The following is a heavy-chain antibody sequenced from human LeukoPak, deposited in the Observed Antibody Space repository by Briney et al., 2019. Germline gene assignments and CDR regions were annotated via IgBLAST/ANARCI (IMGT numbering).Heavy chain of an antibody. CDR2: INHSGST. V-gene: IGHV4-34*01. CDR1: GGSFSGYY. CDR3: ARDAEGSSGWSFDY. J-gene: IGHJ4*02. D-gene: IGHD6-19*01. Sequence: KTSETLSLTCAVYGGSFSGYYWSWIRQPPGKGLEWIGEINHSGSTNYNPSLKSRVTISVDTSKNQFSLKLSSVTAADTAVYYCARDAEGSSGWSFDYWGQGTLVTVSS.